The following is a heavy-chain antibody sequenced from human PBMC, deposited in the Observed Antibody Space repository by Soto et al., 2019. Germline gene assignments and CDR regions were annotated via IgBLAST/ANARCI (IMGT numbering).Heavy chain of an antibody. CDR2: ISYDGSNK. CDR3: ARVTTTGYGMDV. CDR1: GFTFSSYA. V-gene: IGHV3-30-3*01. Sequence: GGSLRLSCAASGFTFSSYAMHGVRQAPGKGLEWVAVISYDGSNKYYADSVKGRFTISRDNSKNTLYLQMNSLRAEDTAVYYCARVTTTGYGMDVWGQGTTVTVSS. D-gene: IGHD4-4*01. J-gene: IGHJ6*02.